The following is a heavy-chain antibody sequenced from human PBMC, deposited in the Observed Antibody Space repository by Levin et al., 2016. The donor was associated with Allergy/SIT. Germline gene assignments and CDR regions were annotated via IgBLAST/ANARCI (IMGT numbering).Heavy chain of an antibody. J-gene: IGHJ5*02. CDR2: IKQDGREK. CDR1: GFTFTTYW. Sequence: GESLKISCAASGFTFTTYWMSWVRQAPGKGLEWVANIKQDGREKYYVDSVRGRFTISRDNANNSVSLQMNSLRVEDTAVYYCARSWGGWFDPWGQGTLVTVSS. CDR3: ARSWGGWFDP. D-gene: IGHD3-16*01. V-gene: IGHV3-7*01.